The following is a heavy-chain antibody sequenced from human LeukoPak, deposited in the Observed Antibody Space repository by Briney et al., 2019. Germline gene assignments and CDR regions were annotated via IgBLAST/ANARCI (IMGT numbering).Heavy chain of an antibody. V-gene: IGHV3-23*01. J-gene: IGHJ4*02. D-gene: IGHD5/OR15-5a*01. CDR3: AKKVLSTRDSMLGPFDY. CDR1: GFTFSTYG. CDR2: ITGSGAGT. Sequence: GGSLRLSCAVSGFTFSTYGMSWGRQAPGKGVEWVSGITGSGAGTYYADSVKGRFTISRDNSKYTLHLHMNSLRAEDTAAYYCAKKVLSTRDSMLGPFDYWGQGTLVTVSS.